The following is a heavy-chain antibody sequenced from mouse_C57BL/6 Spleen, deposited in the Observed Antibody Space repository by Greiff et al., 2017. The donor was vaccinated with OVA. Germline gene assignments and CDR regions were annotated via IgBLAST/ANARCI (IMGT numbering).Heavy chain of an antibody. V-gene: IGHV5-9*01. CDR1: GFTFSSYT. CDR2: ISGGGGNT. CDR3: ATSYYGNYVSAMDY. Sequence: EVQGVESGGGLVKPGGSLKLSCAASGFTFSSYTMSWVRQTPEKRLEWVATISGGGGNTYYPDSVKGRFTISRDNAKNTLYLQMSSLRSEDTALYYCATSYYGNYVSAMDYWGQGTSVTVSS. D-gene: IGHD2-1*01. J-gene: IGHJ4*01.